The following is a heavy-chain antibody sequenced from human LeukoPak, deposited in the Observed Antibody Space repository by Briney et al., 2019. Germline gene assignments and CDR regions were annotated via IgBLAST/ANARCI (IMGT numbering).Heavy chain of an antibody. CDR2: INPNSGGT. V-gene: IGHV1-2*02. Sequence: GASVKVSCKASGYTFTGYYMHWVRQAPGQGLEWMGWINPNSGGTNYAQKFQGRVTMTRDTSISTAYMELSRLRSDDTAVYYCARESLYDSSGYYYYYYYYMDVWGKGTTVTVSS. CDR1: GYTFTGYY. CDR3: ARESLYDSSGYYYYYYYYMDV. J-gene: IGHJ6*03. D-gene: IGHD3-22*01.